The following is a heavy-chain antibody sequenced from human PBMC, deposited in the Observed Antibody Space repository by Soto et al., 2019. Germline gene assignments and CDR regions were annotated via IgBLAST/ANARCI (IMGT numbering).Heavy chain of an antibody. CDR2: IIPIFGIA. D-gene: IGHD2-2*01. CDR1: GGTFSRYS. J-gene: IGHJ6*02. Sequence: QVQLVQSGAEVKKPGSSVKVSCKASGGTFSRYSITWVRQAPGHGLEGIGRIIPIFGIASYAQKFQGRVTITADESTRTAYMELSSLRSDDTAVYYCAREDRDRETGLVPAAIDGMDVWGQGTTVTVSS. CDR3: AREDRDRETGLVPAAIDGMDV. V-gene: IGHV1-69*08.